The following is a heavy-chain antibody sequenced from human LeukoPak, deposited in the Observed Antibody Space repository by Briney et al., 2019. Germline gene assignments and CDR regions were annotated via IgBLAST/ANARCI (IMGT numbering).Heavy chain of an antibody. D-gene: IGHD2-15*01. V-gene: IGHV7-4-1*02. CDR2: INTNTGNP. CDR3: ARDRTHIVVVVAATFGMDV. Sequence: GASVKVSCKASGYTFTSYAMNWVRQAPGQGLEWMGWINTNTGNPTYAQGFTGRFVFSLDTSVSTAYLQISSLKAEDTAVYYCARDRTHIVVVVAATFGMDVWCQGTTVTVSS. J-gene: IGHJ6*02. CDR1: GYTFTSYA.